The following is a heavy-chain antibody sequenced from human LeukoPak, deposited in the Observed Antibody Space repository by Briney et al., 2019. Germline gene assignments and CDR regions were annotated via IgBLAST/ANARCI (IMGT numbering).Heavy chain of an antibody. CDR3: ARDPRVSYYDFWSGYYYLDY. CDR2: ISFDGGNT. D-gene: IGHD3-3*01. Sequence: GGSLRLSCAASKFTFSSFAIHWVRQAPGKGLEWVALISFDGGNTLYADSVKGRFTISRDNAKNSLYLQMNSLRAEDTAVYYCARDPRVSYYDFWSGYYYLDYWGQGTLVTVSS. J-gene: IGHJ4*02. CDR1: KFTFSSFA. V-gene: IGHV3-30*04.